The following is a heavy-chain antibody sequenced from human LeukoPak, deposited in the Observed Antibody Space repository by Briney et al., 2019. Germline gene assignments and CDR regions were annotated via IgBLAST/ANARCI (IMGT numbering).Heavy chain of an antibody. Sequence: GGSLRLSCAASGFTVSSTHMGWVRPAPGKGLEWVSVIYSGGAAYYPDSVKGRFTISRDLSKNTLYLQMNDLRAEDTAVYYCARVAVAYFDYWGQGTLVTVSS. D-gene: IGHD6-19*01. J-gene: IGHJ4*02. V-gene: IGHV3-66*01. CDR2: IYSGGAA. CDR1: GFTVSSTH. CDR3: ARVAVAYFDY.